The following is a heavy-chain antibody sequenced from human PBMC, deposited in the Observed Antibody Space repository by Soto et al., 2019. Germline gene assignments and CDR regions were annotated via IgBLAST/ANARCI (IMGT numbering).Heavy chain of an antibody. CDR2: ISYDGSNK. CDR3: AKDKRLFGVGTLEGRLLDY. CDR1: GFTFSSYG. Sequence: QVQLVESGGGVVQPGRSLRLSCAASGFTFSSYGMHWVRQAPGKGLEWVAVISYDGSNKYYADSVKGRFTISRDNSKNTLYLQMNSLRAEDTAVYYCAKDKRLFGVGTLEGRLLDYWGQGTLVTVSS. V-gene: IGHV3-30*18. J-gene: IGHJ4*02. D-gene: IGHD3-3*01.